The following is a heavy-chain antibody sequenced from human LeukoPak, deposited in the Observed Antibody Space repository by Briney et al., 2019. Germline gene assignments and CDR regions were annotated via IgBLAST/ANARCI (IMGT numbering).Heavy chain of an antibody. V-gene: IGHV1-2*02. CDR1: GYTFTGYY. J-gene: IGHJ4*02. CDR2: INSNSGAT. CDR3: ARDGSLGY. Sequence: ASVKVSCKASGYTFTGYYIHWVRQASGQGLEWMGWINSNSGATNYAQKFQGRVTMTRDTSISTAYMELTRLGSDDTAVYYCARDGSLGYWGQGTLVTVSS. D-gene: IGHD5-12*01.